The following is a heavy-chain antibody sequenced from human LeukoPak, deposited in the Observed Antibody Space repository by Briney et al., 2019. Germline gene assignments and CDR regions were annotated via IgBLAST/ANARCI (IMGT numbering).Heavy chain of an antibody. V-gene: IGHV3-30-3*01. J-gene: IGHJ4*02. Sequence: GGSLRLSCEASGFTFSSYPIHWVRQAQGKGLEWVAVISYDGSNKYYAQSVKGRFTISRDNSKNTLYLQMNSLRDEDTALYYCARVGDTSGYYYADYWGQGTVVTVSS. CDR1: GFTFSSYP. D-gene: IGHD3-22*01. CDR2: ISYDGSNK. CDR3: ARVGDTSGYYYADY.